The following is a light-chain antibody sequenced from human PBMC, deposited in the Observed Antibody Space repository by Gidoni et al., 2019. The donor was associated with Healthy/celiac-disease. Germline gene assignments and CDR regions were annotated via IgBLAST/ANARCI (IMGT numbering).Light chain of an antibody. CDR2: GAS. CDR1: QRVSSN. J-gene: IGKJ1*01. V-gene: IGKV3-15*01. CDR3: QQYNNWLRT. Sequence: EIVMTQSPATLSVSPGARATLSCRASQRVSSNLAWYQQKPGQAPRLLIYGASTRATGIPARFSGSGSGTEFTLTISSLQSEDFAVYYCQQYNNWLRTFGQGTKVEIK.